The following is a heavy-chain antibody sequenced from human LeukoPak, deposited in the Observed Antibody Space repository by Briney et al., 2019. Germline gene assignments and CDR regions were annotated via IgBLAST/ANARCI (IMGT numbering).Heavy chain of an antibody. Sequence: SETLSLTCTVSGGSISSSSYSWGWIRQPPGKGLEWIGSIYYSGSTYYNPSLKSRVTISVDTSKNQFSLKLSSVTAADTAVYYCARHAGVDGMDVWGQGTTVTVSS. CDR3: ARHAGVDGMDV. V-gene: IGHV4-39*01. CDR1: GGSISSSSYS. J-gene: IGHJ6*02. CDR2: IYYSGST. D-gene: IGHD3-10*01.